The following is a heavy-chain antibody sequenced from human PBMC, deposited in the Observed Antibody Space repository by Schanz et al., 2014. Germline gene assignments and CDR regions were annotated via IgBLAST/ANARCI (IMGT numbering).Heavy chain of an antibody. V-gene: IGHV3-48*01. Sequence: EVQLVESGGGLAQPGGSLRLSCAASGITFSGYSMNWVRQAPGKGLEWVSYISGSSSTKYYADSVKGRFTISRDNGKKSLYLQMNSVRAEDTAVYFCARDYESALSSPRHDAFDVWGQGTVVTVSS. CDR3: ARDYESALSSPRHDAFDV. J-gene: IGHJ3*01. CDR1: GITFSGYS. CDR2: ISGSSSTK. D-gene: IGHD3-22*01.